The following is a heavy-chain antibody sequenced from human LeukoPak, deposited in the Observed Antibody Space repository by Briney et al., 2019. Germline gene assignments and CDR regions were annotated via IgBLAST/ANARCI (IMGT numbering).Heavy chain of an antibody. V-gene: IGHV4-30-2*01. Sequence: SQTLSLTCTVSGDSISSGGYYWSWIRQPPGKGLEWIGYVHHSGSSFYNPSLKSRVTMSEDRSKNQFSLKLTSVTAADTAVYYCARDGHGFNGGGGFWGQGTLVTVSS. CDR1: GDSISSGGYY. CDR2: VHHSGSS. D-gene: IGHD6-25*01. CDR3: ARDGHGFNGGGGF. J-gene: IGHJ4*02.